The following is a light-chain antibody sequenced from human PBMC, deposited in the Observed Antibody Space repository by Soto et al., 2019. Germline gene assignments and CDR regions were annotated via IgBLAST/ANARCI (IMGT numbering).Light chain of an antibody. V-gene: IGKV3-20*01. CDR3: KQYGSSPWT. J-gene: IGKJ1*01. CDR1: QSVSSSY. CDR2: GAS. Sequence: EIVLTQSPGTLSLSPGERATLSCRASQSVSSSYLAWYQQKPGQAPRLLIYGASSRATGIPDRFSGSGSGTAFTLTISRLEPEDFAVYYCKQYGSSPWTFGQGTKVDIK.